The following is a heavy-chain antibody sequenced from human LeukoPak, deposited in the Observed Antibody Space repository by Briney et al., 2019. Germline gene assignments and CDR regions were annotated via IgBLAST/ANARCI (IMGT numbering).Heavy chain of an antibody. CDR1: GGSISSYY. V-gene: IGHV4-59*08. Sequence: SETLSLTCTVSGGSISSYYWSWIRQPPGRGLEWIGYIYYSGSTNYNPSLKSRVTISGDTSKNQFSLKLSSVTAADTAVYYCARYTAMVNDAFDIWGQGTMVTVSS. D-gene: IGHD5-18*01. CDR3: ARYTAMVNDAFDI. J-gene: IGHJ3*02. CDR2: IYYSGST.